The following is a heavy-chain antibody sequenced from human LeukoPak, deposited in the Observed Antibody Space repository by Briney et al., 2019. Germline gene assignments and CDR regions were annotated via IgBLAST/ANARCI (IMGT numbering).Heavy chain of an antibody. CDR2: IYYGGST. D-gene: IGHD3-22*01. CDR1: GGSISSYY. CDR3: AGTYYYDSSGYYYELPFDY. Sequence: PSETLSLTCTVSGGSISSYYWSWIRQPPGKGLEWIGYIYYGGSTNYNPSLKSGVTISVDTSKNQSSLKLSSVTAADTAVYYCAGTYYYDSSGYYYELPFDYWGQGTLVTVSS. J-gene: IGHJ4*02. V-gene: IGHV4-59*01.